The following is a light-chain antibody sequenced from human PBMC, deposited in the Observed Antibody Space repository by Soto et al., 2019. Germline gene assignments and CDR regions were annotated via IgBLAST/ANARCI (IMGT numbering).Light chain of an antibody. J-gene: IGLJ1*01. CDR1: SSDIGGYNF. Sequence: QSVLTQPASVSGSPGQSITISCTGTSSDIGGYNFVSWYQQHPGNAPKLMIYDVSNRPSGVSNRFSGSKSGNTASLTISGLQPEDEADYYCSSYTRGSTDVFGTGTKVTVL. CDR3: SSYTRGSTDV. V-gene: IGLV2-14*01. CDR2: DVS.